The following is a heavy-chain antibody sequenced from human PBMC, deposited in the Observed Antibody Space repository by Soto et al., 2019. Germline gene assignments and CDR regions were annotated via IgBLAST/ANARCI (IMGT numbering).Heavy chain of an antibody. CDR2: ISGSGGST. Sequence: EVQLLESGGGLVQPGGSLRLSCAASGFTFSSYAMSWVRQAPGKGLEWVSAISGSGGSTYYADSVKGRFTISRNNSKNTLYLQMNSLRAEDTAVYYCAPPVVAGPSYYGMDVWGQGTTVTVSS. D-gene: IGHD2-21*01. J-gene: IGHJ6*02. CDR1: GFTFSSYA. CDR3: APPVVAGPSYYGMDV. V-gene: IGHV3-23*01.